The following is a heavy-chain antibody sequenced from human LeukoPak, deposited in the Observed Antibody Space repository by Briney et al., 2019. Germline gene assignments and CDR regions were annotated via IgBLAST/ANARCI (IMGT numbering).Heavy chain of an antibody. CDR2: INTHNGNT. CDR1: GGTFSSYA. V-gene: IGHV1-18*01. CDR3: ARDTPQHLKRYDY. J-gene: IGHJ4*02. D-gene: IGHD6-13*01. Sequence: APVKVSCKASGGTFSSYAISWVRQAPGQGLEWMGRINTHNGNTKYAQQYQGRVTMTTDTSTSTVYVELRSLRSDDTAVYFCARDTPQHLKRYDYWGQGTQVTVSS.